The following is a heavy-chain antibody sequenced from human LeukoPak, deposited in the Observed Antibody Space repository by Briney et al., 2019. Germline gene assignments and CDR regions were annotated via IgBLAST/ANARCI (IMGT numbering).Heavy chain of an antibody. CDR1: GFNFDEYA. J-gene: IGHJ5*02. D-gene: IGHD3-22*01. CDR2: ISSAGSST. CDR3: AREKPYYYDTNGYHNWFDP. V-gene: IGHV3-74*01. Sequence: PGGSLRLSCAASGFNFDEYAMHWVRQAPGKGLVWVSRISSAGSSTTYADSVKGRFTISRDNAENTLYLQMSSLRAEDTAVYYCAREKPYYYDTNGYHNWFDPWGQGTLVTVSS.